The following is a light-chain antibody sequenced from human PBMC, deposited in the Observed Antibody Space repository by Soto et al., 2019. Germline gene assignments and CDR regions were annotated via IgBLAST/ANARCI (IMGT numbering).Light chain of an antibody. J-gene: IGKJ5*01. CDR3: QQYNTWRSIS. V-gene: IGKV3-15*01. CDR2: DTS. CDR1: QSVSNK. Sequence: EIVMTQSPATLSVSPGERVTLSCRASQSVSNKLGWYQHKPGQASRLLIYDTSTRAAGTPARFTGSGSGTDFTLTISSLQSEDFAVYYCQQYNTWRSISFGQGTRLEIK.